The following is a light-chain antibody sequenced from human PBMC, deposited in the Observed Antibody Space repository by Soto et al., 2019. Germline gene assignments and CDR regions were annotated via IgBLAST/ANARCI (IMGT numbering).Light chain of an antibody. CDR1: SSDVGSYNY. CDR3: SSYTDSSTL. CDR2: GVS. J-gene: IGLJ1*01. Sequence: QSVLTQPASVSGSPGQSITISCTGTSSDVGSYNYVSWYQQHPGKAPKLMMYGVSDRPSGISSRFSGSKSGNTASLTISGLQTEDEADYYCSSYTDSSTLFGTGTKLTVL. V-gene: IGLV2-14*01.